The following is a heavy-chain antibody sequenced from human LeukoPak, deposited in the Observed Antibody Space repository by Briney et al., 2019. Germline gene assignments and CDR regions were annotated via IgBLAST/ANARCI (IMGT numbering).Heavy chain of an antibody. J-gene: IGHJ3*02. CDR2: IKQDGSEK. Sequence: GGSLRLSCAASGFTFSSYWMSWVRQAPGKGLEWVANIKQDGSEKYYVDSVKGRFTISRDNAKNSLYLQMNSLRAEDTAVYYCANLRSRRPRGNDAFDIWGQGTMVTVSS. CDR1: GFTFSSYW. CDR3: ANLRSRRPRGNDAFDI. D-gene: IGHD2-2*01. V-gene: IGHV3-7*01.